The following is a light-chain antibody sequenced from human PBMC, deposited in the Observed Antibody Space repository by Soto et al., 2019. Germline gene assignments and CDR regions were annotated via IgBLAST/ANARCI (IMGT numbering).Light chain of an antibody. V-gene: IGLV1-40*01. CDR2: GNS. CDR3: QSYDSSLSGVV. CDR1: SSNIGAGFD. J-gene: IGLJ2*01. Sequence: QLVLTQPPSVSGAPGQRVTISCTGSSSNIGAGFDVRWYQQLPGTAPKLLIYGNSNRPSGVPDRFSDSKSGTSASLAITGLQAEDEADYYCQSYDSSLSGVVFGGGTKLTVL.